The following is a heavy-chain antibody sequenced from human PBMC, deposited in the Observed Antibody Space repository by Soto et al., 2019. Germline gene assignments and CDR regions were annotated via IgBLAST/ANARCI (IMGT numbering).Heavy chain of an antibody. CDR2: INSDGSST. V-gene: IGHV3-74*01. J-gene: IGHJ3*02. CDR3: ARDGSSGRTDAFDI. Sequence: GGSLRLSCAASVFTFSSYWMHWVRQAPGKGLVWVSRINSDGSSTSYADSVKGRFTISRDNAKNTLYLQMNSLRAEDTAVYYCARDGSSGRTDAFDIWGQGTMVTVSS. CDR1: VFTFSSYW. D-gene: IGHD6-19*01.